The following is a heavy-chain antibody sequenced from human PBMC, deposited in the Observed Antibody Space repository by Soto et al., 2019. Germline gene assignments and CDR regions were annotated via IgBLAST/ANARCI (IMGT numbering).Heavy chain of an antibody. D-gene: IGHD3-3*01. CDR2: GSAHNGDT. V-gene: IGHV1-18*01. CDR1: GYNFANYG. CDR3: ARDAAYNDFWGGVMELYSYNMDV. J-gene: IGHJ6*02. Sequence: QVQLVQSEAEVKKPGASLKVSCRASGYNFANYGISWVRQAPGQGLEWMGCGSAHNGDTKYAQKVQGRVTMTADTSTSTAYIEMWSLRSDDTAVYYCARDAAYNDFWGGVMELYSYNMDVWGQGTTVTV.